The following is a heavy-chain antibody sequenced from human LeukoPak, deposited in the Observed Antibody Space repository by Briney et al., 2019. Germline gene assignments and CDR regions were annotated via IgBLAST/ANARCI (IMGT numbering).Heavy chain of an antibody. D-gene: IGHD2-2*01. CDR3: ARVRMGYCSSTSCPFDY. Sequence: ASVKVSCKASGYTFTSYGISWVRQAPGQGLEWMGWISAYNGNTNYAQKLQGRVTVTTDTSTSTAYMELRSLRSDDTAVYYCARVRMGYCSSTSCPFDYWGQGTLVTVSS. CDR2: ISAYNGNT. V-gene: IGHV1-18*01. CDR1: GYTFTSYG. J-gene: IGHJ4*02.